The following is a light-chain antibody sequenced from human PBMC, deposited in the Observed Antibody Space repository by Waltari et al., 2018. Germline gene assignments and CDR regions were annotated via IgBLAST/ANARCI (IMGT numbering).Light chain of an antibody. CDR3: ASYTSANTVL. Sequence: QSGLTQPASVSGSPGQSITISCTGTRSDIGYYNFVSWYQQHPGKAPKLVIFDVSRGPSGVSHRFSGPKSGNTASLTISGLQAEDEAAYYCASYTSANTVLFGGGTKVTVL. CDR2: DVS. CDR1: RSDIGYYNF. V-gene: IGLV2-14*03. J-gene: IGLJ2*01.